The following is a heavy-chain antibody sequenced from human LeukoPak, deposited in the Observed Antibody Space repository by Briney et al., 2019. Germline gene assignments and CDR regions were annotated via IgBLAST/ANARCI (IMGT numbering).Heavy chain of an antibody. CDR3: ARGGVAAKYYFDF. CDR2: IYYTGST. D-gene: IGHD3-10*01. V-gene: IGHV4-59*11. CDR1: GGSISPLY. J-gene: IGHJ4*02. Sequence: SETLSLTRAVSGGSISPLYWSWIPQPPGKGLEVIGYIYYTGSTNFNPSLKSRAALSVDTSKNQISLKLNSVTAADTAVYYCARGGVAAKYYFDFWGQGTLVTVSS.